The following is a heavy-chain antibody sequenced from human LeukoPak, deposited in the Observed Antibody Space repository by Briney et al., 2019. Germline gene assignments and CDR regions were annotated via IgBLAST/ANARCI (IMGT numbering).Heavy chain of an antibody. J-gene: IGHJ4*02. D-gene: IGHD5-12*01. CDR1: GFTFSNYA. Sequence: GGSLRLSCAASGFTFSNYAMSWVRQAPGTGLEWVSAISGSGGSTYYADSVKGRFTISRDNSKNTLYLQMNSLRAEDTAVYYCAKDLIAATLERDYWGQGTLVTVSS. CDR3: AKDLIAATLERDY. V-gene: IGHV3-23*01. CDR2: ISGSGGST.